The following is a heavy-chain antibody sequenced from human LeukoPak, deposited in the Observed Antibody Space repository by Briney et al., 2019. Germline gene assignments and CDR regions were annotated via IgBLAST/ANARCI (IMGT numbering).Heavy chain of an antibody. CDR1: GFTSSSYA. D-gene: IGHD2-15*01. J-gene: IGHJ4*02. Sequence: GGSLRLSCAASGFTSSSYAMSWVRQAPGKGLEWVSAISGSGGSTYYADSVKGRFTISRDNSKNTLYLQMNSLRAEDTAVYYCAKSIVVVVAATRLFDYWGQGTLVTVSS. CDR2: ISGSGGST. V-gene: IGHV3-23*01. CDR3: AKSIVVVVAATRLFDY.